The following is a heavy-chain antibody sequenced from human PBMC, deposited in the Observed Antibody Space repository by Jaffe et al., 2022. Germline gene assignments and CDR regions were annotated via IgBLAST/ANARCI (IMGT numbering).Heavy chain of an antibody. D-gene: IGHD2-21*02. J-gene: IGHJ6*03. Sequence: EVQLVQSGAEVKKPGESLKISCKGSGYSFTSYWIGWVRQMPGKGLEWMGIIYPGDSDTRYSPSFQGQVTISADKSISTAYLQWSSLKASDTAMYYCVRLMRTVVTPGRAVYYYMDVWGKGTTVTVSS. V-gene: IGHV5-51*03. CDR3: VRLMRTVVTPGRAVYYYMDV. CDR2: IYPGDSDT. CDR1: GYSFTSYW.